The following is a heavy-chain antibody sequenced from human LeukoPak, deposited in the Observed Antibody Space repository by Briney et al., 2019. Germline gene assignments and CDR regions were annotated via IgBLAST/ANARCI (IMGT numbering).Heavy chain of an antibody. CDR2: IYYTRST. Sequence: SETLSLTCTVSGGSISSSSYYWGWIRQPPGKGLEWIGSIYYTRSTYYNPSLKSRVTISVDTSKNQFSLKLSSVTAADTAVYYCARGLWPNNWFDPWGQGTLVTVSS. J-gene: IGHJ5*02. CDR3: ARGLWPNNWFDP. CDR1: GGSISSSSYY. D-gene: IGHD2/OR15-2a*01. V-gene: IGHV4-39*07.